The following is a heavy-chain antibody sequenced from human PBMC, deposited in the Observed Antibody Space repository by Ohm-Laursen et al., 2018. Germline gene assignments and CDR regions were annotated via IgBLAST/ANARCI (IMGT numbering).Heavy chain of an antibody. J-gene: IGHJ5*02. CDR3: ARGLWWFDP. CDR1: GGSISSYY. V-gene: IGHV4-59*08. Sequence: SETLSLTCTVSGGSISSYYWSWIRQPPGKGLEWIAYIYYSGSTYYNPSLKSRVTISVDTSKNQFSRKLSSVTAADTALYYCARGLWWFDPWGQGTLVTVSS. CDR2: IYYSGST.